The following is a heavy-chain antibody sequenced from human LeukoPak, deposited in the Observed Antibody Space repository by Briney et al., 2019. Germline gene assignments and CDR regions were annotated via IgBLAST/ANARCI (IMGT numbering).Heavy chain of an antibody. CDR1: GFTFSNYG. CDR3: ATSEFSISFPHL. J-gene: IGHJ4*02. V-gene: IGHV3-30*02. CDR2: IRYDGRDK. D-gene: IGHD6-6*01. Sequence: GGSLRLSCAASGFTFSNYGMHWVRQAPGKGLEWVAFIRYDGRDKNNADSVKGRFTISRDNSKNTLYLQMNSLRAEDTAVYYCATSEFSISFPHLWGQGTLVTVSS.